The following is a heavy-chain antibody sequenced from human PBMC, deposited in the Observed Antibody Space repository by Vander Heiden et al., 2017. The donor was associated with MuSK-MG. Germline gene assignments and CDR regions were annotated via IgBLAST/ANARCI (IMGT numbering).Heavy chain of an antibody. D-gene: IGHD2-15*01. CDR1: GGSISSSSYY. V-gene: IGHV4-39*01. CDR2: IYYSGST. J-gene: IGHJ5*02. Sequence: QLQLQESGPGLVKPSETLSLPCTVSGGSISSSSYYWGWIRQPPGKGLEWIGSIYYSGSTYYNPSLKSRVTISVDTSKNQFSLKLSSVTAADTAVYYCARRNIVVVVAATLWSWFDPWGQGTLVTVSS. CDR3: ARRNIVVVVAATLWSWFDP.